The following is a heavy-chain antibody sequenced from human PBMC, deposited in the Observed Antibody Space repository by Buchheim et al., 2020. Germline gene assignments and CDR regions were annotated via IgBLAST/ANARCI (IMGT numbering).Heavy chain of an antibody. Sequence: EVQLVESGGGLVQPGGSLRLSCAASGFTLSSYWMHWVRQVPGNGLVWVSRISDRDGTIPDYADSVQGRFTLSRNDARNTLYPQMNSLRVEDTSVYYCVRDLVGPFDNWGQGTL. CDR1: GFTLSSYW. D-gene: IGHD2-15*01. CDR2: ISDRDGTIP. J-gene: IGHJ4*02. V-gene: IGHV3-74*01. CDR3: VRDLVGPFDN.